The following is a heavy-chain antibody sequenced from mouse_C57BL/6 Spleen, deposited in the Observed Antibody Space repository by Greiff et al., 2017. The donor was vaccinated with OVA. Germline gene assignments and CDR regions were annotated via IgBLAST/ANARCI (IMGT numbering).Heavy chain of an antibody. J-gene: IGHJ2*01. D-gene: IGHD2-1*01. Sequence: VQLQQPGTELVKPGASVKLSCKASGYTFTSYWMHWVKQRPGQGLEWIGNINPSNGGTNYNEKFKSKATLTVDKSSSTAYMQLSSLTSEDAAVYYCAREDFYYYPLDYWGQGTTLTVSA. CDR1: GYTFTSYW. CDR3: AREDFYYYPLDY. V-gene: IGHV1-53*01. CDR2: INPSNGGT.